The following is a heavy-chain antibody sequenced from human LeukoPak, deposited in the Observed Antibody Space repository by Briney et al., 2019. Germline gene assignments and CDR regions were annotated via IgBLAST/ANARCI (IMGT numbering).Heavy chain of an antibody. J-gene: IGHJ3*02. CDR3: ARAMSYYGSGSYSTKNDAFDI. CDR2: INSDGSST. CDR1: GFTFSSYW. D-gene: IGHD3-10*01. Sequence: GGSLRLSCAASGFTFSSYWMHWVRQAPGKGLVWVSRINSDGSSTSYADSVKGRFTISRDNAKNTLYLQMNSLRAEDTAVYYCARAMSYYGSGSYSTKNDAFDIWGQGTMVTVSS. V-gene: IGHV3-74*01.